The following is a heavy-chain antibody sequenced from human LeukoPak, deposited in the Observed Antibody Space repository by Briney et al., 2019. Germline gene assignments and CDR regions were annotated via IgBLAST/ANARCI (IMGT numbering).Heavy chain of an antibody. D-gene: IGHD3-22*01. J-gene: IGHJ4*02. CDR1: GFTFSSYA. CDR2: ISGSGGST. Sequence: GGSLRPSCAASGFTFSSYAMSWVRQAPGKGLEWVSAISGSGGSTYYADSVKGRFTISRDNSKNTLYLQMNSLRAEDTAVYYCAKNYDSSGYYTLYFDYWGQGTLVTVSS. V-gene: IGHV3-23*01. CDR3: AKNYDSSGYYTLYFDY.